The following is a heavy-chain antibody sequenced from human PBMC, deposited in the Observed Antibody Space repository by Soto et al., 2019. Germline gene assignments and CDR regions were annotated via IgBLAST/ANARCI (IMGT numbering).Heavy chain of an antibody. Sequence: EVQLLESGGGLVQPGGSLRLSCAASGFTFSSYAMSWVRQAPGKGPEWVSAVSASGGGTYYADSVKGRFTISRDNSNNTLCLQMNSLRAEDTAVYYCTKESPLAVAPNCFDCWGQVTLVTVSS. CDR3: TKESPLAVAPNCFDC. D-gene: IGHD6-19*01. CDR2: VSASGGGT. CDR1: GFTFSSYA. V-gene: IGHV3-23*01. J-gene: IGHJ4*02.